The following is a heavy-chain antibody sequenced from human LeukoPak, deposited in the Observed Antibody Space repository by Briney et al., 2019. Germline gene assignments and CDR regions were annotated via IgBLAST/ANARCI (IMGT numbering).Heavy chain of an antibody. CDR1: GYTLTSYA. D-gene: IGHD3-3*01. CDR2: INAGNGHT. CDR3: ARDGHYDFWSGYSF. J-gene: IGHJ4*02. Sequence: GASVKVSCKASGYTLTSYAIHWVRQAPGQRLEWLGWINAGNGHTKYSQKFQGTVTITRDTSASTTYMELSSLRSEDTAVYYCARDGHYDFWSGYSFWGQGTLVTVSS. V-gene: IGHV1-3*01.